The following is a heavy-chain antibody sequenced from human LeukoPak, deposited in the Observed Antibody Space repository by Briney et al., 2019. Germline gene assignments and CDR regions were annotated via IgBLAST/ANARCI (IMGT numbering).Heavy chain of an antibody. J-gene: IGHJ4*02. V-gene: IGHV1-69*04. CDR2: IIPILGIA. Sequence: ASVKVSCKASGYTFTSYGISWVRQAPGQGLEWMGRIIPILGIANYAQKFQGRVTITADKSTSTAYMELSSLRSEDTAVYYCARDFRWSGSGSYYWGQGTLVTVSS. CDR1: GYTFTSYG. D-gene: IGHD3-10*01. CDR3: ARDFRWSGSGSYY.